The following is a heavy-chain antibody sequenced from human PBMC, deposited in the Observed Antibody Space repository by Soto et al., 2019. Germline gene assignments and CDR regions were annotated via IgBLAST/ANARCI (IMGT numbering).Heavy chain of an antibody. CDR2: IKEDGSEQ. CDR1: GFTFSAYW. Sequence: GGSLRLSCAASGFTFSAYWTSWARQAPGKGLEWVANIKEDGSEQYYMDSVEGRFTISRDNAKNSLYLQMTSLTVEDTAVYYCARGGRSDTKYQYFDYWGQGTLVTVSS. V-gene: IGHV3-7*01. J-gene: IGHJ4*02. D-gene: IGHD2-2*01. CDR3: ARGGRSDTKYQYFDY.